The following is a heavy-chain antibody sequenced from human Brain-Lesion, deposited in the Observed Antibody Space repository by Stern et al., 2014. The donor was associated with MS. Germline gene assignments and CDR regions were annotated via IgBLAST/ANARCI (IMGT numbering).Heavy chain of an antibody. CDR3: ARGGAVTTSDYYLDY. V-gene: IGHV3-30*01. J-gene: IGHJ4*02. Sequence: QVQLVESGGGVVQPGRSLRLSWAASGFTFSYHAMHWVRQAPGKGLEGVALISYDGSDKNDADSVKGRFTISRDNSRNTLYLQMNSLRVDDTAVYYCARGGAVTTSDYYLDYWGQGILVTVSS. CDR1: GFTFSYHA. D-gene: IGHD4-17*01. CDR2: ISYDGSDK.